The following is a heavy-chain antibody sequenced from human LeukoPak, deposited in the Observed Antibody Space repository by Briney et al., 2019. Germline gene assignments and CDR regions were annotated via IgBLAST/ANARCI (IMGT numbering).Heavy chain of an antibody. D-gene: IGHD3-22*01. J-gene: IGHJ4*02. CDR2: INPNSGGT. CDR1: GYTFTGYY. CDR3: ARDRRHYYDSSGYHAFDY. Sequence: ASVKVSCKAPGYTFTGYYMHWVRQAPGQGREWMGWINPNSGGTNYAQKFQGRVTMTRDTSISTAYMELSRLRSDDTAVYYCARDRRHYYDSSGYHAFDYWGQGTLVTVSS. V-gene: IGHV1-2*02.